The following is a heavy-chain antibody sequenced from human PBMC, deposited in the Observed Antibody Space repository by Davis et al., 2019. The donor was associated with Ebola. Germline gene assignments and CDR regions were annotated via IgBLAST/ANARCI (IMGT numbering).Heavy chain of an antibody. Sequence: MPSETLSLTCTVSGGSISSSSYYWGWIRQPPGKGLEWIGSIYYSGSTYYNPSLKSRVTISVDTSKNQFSLKLSSVTAADTAVYYCARQGSIAALFGFHWFDPWGQGTLVTVSS. CDR1: GGSISSSSYY. D-gene: IGHD6-6*01. V-gene: IGHV4-39*01. CDR3: ARQGSIAALFGFHWFDP. J-gene: IGHJ5*02. CDR2: IYYSGST.